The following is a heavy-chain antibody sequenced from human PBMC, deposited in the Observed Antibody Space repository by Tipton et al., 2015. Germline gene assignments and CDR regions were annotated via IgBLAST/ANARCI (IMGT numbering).Heavy chain of an antibody. Sequence: TLSLTCTVSGGSIRSYYWSWIRQPPGKGLEWIGYIYYSGSTNYNPSLKSRVTISVDTSKNRFSLKLSSVTAADKAVYYCATGRSIAARPFDYWVQGTLVTVSS. J-gene: IGHJ4*02. CDR2: IYYSGST. D-gene: IGHD6-6*01. CDR1: GGSIRSYY. V-gene: IGHV4-59*01. CDR3: ATGRSIAARPFDY.